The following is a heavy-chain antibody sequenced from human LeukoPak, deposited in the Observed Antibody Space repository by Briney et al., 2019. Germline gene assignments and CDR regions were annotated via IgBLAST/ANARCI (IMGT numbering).Heavy chain of an antibody. CDR3: ARIDLGYGGNPFDY. D-gene: IGHD4-23*01. Sequence: NASETLSLTCTVSGGSISSYYWSWIRQPQGKGLEWIGYISYSGNTNYNPSLKSRVTISVDTSKNQFSLKLRSVTAADTAVYYCARIDLGYGGNPFDYWGQGSLVTVSS. V-gene: IGHV4-59*01. CDR1: GGSISSYY. CDR2: ISYSGNT. J-gene: IGHJ4*02.